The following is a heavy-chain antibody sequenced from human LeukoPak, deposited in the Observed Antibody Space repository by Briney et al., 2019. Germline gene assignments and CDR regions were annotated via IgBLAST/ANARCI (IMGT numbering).Heavy chain of an antibody. V-gene: IGHV3-30*02. D-gene: IGHD5-18*01. CDR3: SRAGGGYSYGYYMDV. Sequence: AGGSLRLSCAASGFTFSNYGMHWVRQAPGKGLEWVAFIRYDGNNKFYADSVKGRFTISRDNSKNTLYLQMNSLRAEDTAVYYCSRAGGGYSYGYYMDVWGKGTTVSIS. J-gene: IGHJ6*03. CDR2: IRYDGNNK. CDR1: GFTFSNYG.